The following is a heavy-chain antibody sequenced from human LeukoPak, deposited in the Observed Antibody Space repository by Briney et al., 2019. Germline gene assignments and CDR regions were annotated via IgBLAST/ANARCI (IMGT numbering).Heavy chain of an antibody. CDR2: ISAYNGNT. CDR1: GYSFTSYG. D-gene: IGHD5-18*01. Sequence: ASVKVSCKASGYSFTSYGISWVRQAPGQGLEGMGWISAYNGNTNYAQKLQGRVTMTTDTSTSTAYMELRSLRSDDTAVYYCARASEYSYGYYYYGMDVWGQGTTVTVSS. J-gene: IGHJ6*02. V-gene: IGHV1-18*01. CDR3: ARASEYSYGYYYYGMDV.